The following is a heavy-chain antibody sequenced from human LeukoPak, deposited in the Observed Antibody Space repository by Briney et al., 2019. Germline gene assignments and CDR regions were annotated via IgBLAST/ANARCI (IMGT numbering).Heavy chain of an antibody. CDR2: IYHSGST. V-gene: IGHV4-4*02. D-gene: IGHD2-2*01. CDR1: GGSISSSNW. Sequence: SETLSLTCAVSGGSISSSNWWSWVRQPPGKGLEWIGEIYHSGSTYYNPSLKSRVTISVDTSKNQFSLKLSSVTAADTAVYYCARGEDIVVVPAAMTFFDYWGQGTLVTVSS. J-gene: IGHJ4*02. CDR3: ARGEDIVVVPAAMTFFDY.